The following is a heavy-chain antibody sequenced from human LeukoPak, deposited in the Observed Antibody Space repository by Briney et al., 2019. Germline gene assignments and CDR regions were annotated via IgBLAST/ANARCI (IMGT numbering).Heavy chain of an antibody. V-gene: IGHV3-23*01. Sequence: PGGSLRLSCAASGFTFSSYAMSWVRQAPGKGLEWVSAISGSGGSTYYADSVKGRFTISRDNSKNTLYLQMNSLRAEDTAVYYCARWEDGSGSFQPAEYAPGYYGMDVWGQGTTVTVSS. CDR1: GFTFSSYA. D-gene: IGHD3-10*01. CDR3: ARWEDGSGSFQPAEYAPGYYGMDV. CDR2: ISGSGGST. J-gene: IGHJ6*02.